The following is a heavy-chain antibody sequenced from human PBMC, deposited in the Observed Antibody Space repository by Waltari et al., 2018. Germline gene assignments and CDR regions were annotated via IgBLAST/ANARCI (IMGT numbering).Heavy chain of an antibody. Sequence: EVQLVESGGGLVQPGGSLRLSCAASGFTFSSYWMSWVRQAPGKGLEWVANIKQDGSEKYYVDSVKGRFTISRDNAKNSLYLQMNSLRAEDTAVYYCARDLWFGELLNPDAFDIWGQGTMVTVSS. CDR3: ARDLWFGELLNPDAFDI. CDR1: GFTFSSYW. V-gene: IGHV3-7*01. CDR2: IKQDGSEK. J-gene: IGHJ3*02. D-gene: IGHD3-10*01.